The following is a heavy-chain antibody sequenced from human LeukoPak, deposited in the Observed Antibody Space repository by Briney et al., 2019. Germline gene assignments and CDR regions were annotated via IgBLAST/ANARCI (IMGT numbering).Heavy chain of an antibody. CDR3: ARAYGSGSYQGA. CDR1: GYTFTGYY. V-gene: IGHV1-2*06. Sequence: ASVKVSCKASGYTFTGYYMHWVRRAPGQGLEWMGRINPNSGGTNYAQKFQGRVTMTRDTSISTAYMELSRPRSDDTAVYYCARAYGSGSYQGAWGQGTLVTVSS. J-gene: IGHJ5*02. D-gene: IGHD3-10*01. CDR2: INPNSGGT.